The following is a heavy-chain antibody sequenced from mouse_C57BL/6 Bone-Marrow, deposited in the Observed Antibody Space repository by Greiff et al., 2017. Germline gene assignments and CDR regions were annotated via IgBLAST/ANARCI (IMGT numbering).Heavy chain of an antibody. Sequence: KLVESGGDLVKPGGSLKLSCAASGFTFSSYGMSWVRQTPDKRLEWVATISSGGSYTYYPDSVKGRFTISRDNAKNTLYLQMSSLKSEDTAMYYCARRGYGSSSLYYFDYWGQGTTLTVSS. CDR3: ARRGYGSSSLYYFDY. J-gene: IGHJ2*01. D-gene: IGHD1-1*01. CDR1: GFTFSSYG. V-gene: IGHV5-6*02. CDR2: ISSGGSYT.